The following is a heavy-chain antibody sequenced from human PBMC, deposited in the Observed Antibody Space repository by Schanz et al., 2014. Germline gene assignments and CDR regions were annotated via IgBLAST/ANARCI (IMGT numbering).Heavy chain of an antibody. J-gene: IGHJ4*02. CDR2: ISGSGGST. CDR3: ARQVRVAEDY. D-gene: IGHD2-2*01. Sequence: EVQLLESGGGLVQPGGSLRLSCAASGFTFSSYAMSWVRQAPGKGLEWVSAISGSGGSTYYADSVKGRFTISRDNSNHTLYLQVNSLRAEDTAIYYCARQVRVAEDYWGQGVRVTVSS. V-gene: IGHV3-23*01. CDR1: GFTFSSYA.